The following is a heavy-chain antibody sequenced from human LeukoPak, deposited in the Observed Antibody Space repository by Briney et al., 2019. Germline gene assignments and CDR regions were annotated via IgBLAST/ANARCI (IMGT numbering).Heavy chain of an antibody. CDR2: IRNKARRYTT. V-gene: IGHV3-72*01. CDR3: AKDRANWAIDD. Sequence: GGSLRLSCAASGFTFSDHHMDWVRQAPGEGLEWIARIRNKARRYTTEYAASVEGRFTISRDDSENSLFLQMNSLRVEDTALYYCAKDRANWAIDDWGQGTQVTVSS. D-gene: IGHD2-2*02. J-gene: IGHJ4*02. CDR1: GFTFSDHH.